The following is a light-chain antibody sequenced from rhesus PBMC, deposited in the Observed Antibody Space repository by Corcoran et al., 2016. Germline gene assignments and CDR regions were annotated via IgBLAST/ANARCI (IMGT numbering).Light chain of an antibody. V-gene: IGKV3-42*03. Sequence: EIVMTQSPATLSLSPGERATLSCRASQSVSSNLAWYQQKPGHAPSLLMYDASRRATGIPHRFSGSGSGTDLPLTISSLEPEDFAVYSCQQYSNWPLTFGGGTKVEIK. CDR2: DAS. CDR3: QQYSNWPLT. CDR1: QSVSSN. J-gene: IGKJ4*01.